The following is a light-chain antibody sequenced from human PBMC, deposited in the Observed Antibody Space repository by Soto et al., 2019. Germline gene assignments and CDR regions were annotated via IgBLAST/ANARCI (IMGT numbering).Light chain of an antibody. J-gene: IGKJ4*01. CDR3: QQVKRYPPN. CDR1: QDISSA. CDR2: GAS. V-gene: IGKV1-9*01. Sequence: DIQIAQSPSSLSASVGYRVTITLGASQDISSALAWYLQKPGKAPKLLIYGASILKSGVPSGCGGSGFGTDLPLNISSLRAEDFATEFCQQVKRYPPNFGGGTKVHI.